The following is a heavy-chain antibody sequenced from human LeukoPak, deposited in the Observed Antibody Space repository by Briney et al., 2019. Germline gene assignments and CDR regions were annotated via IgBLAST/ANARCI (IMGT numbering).Heavy chain of an antibody. CDR2: IEQDGGEK. CDR1: GFTFSNYW. D-gene: IGHD2-15*01. J-gene: IGHJ4*02. Sequence: GGSLRLSCAASGFTFSNYWMNWVRQAPGKGLEWVVNIEQDGGEKNYVDSVKGRFIISRDNAKNSLYLQMNSLRAEDTAVYYCAGGLGWLIDYWGQGTLVTVSS. V-gene: IGHV3-7*04. CDR3: AGGLGWLIDY.